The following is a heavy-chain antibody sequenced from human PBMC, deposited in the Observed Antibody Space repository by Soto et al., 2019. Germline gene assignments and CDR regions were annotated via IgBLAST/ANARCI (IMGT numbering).Heavy chain of an antibody. CDR3: ARDRWHYDSSGYYTPGY. CDR1: GYTFTSYA. V-gene: IGHV1-18*01. Sequence: ASVKVSCKASGYTFTSYAMHWVRQAPGQGLEWLGWISAYNGKSNYAQNLQGRITMTTDTSTSTAYMELRSLRSEDTAVYYCARDRWHYDSSGYYTPGYWGQGTLVTVSS. D-gene: IGHD3-22*01. J-gene: IGHJ4*02. CDR2: ISAYNGKS.